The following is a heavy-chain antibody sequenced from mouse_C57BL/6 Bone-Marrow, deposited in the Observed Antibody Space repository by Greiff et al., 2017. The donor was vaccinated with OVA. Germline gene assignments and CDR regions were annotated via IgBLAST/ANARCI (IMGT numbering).Heavy chain of an antibody. CDR1: GYTFTSYG. CDR3: ASPVLLRSSMDY. J-gene: IGHJ4*01. CDR2: IYPRSGNT. V-gene: IGHV1-81*01. D-gene: IGHD1-1*01. Sequence: QVQLQQSGAELARPGASVKLSCKASGYTFTSYGISWVKQRTGQGLDWIGEIYPRSGNTYYNEKFKGKATLTADKSSSTAYMELRSLTSEDSAVYFCASPVLLRSSMDYWGQGTSVTVSS.